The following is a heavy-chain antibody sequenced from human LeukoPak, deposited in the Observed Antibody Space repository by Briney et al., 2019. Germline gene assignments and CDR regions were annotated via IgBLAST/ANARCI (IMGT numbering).Heavy chain of an antibody. CDR2: INHSGST. CDR3: ARGFIPVALVPKFDY. J-gene: IGHJ4*02. V-gene: IGHV4-39*07. CDR1: GGSISSSGYY. D-gene: IGHD2-21*01. Sequence: SETLSLTCTVSGGSISSSGYYWSWIRQPPGKGLEWIGEINHSGSTNYNPSLKSRVTISVDTSKNQFSLKLSSVTAADTAVYYCARGFIPVALVPKFDYWGQGTLVTVSS.